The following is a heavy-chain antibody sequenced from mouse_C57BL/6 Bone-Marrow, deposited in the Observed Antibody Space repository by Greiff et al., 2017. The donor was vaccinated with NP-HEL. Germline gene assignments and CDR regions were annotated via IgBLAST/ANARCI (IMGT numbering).Heavy chain of an antibody. CDR1: GYTFTSYG. Sequence: QVQLQQSGAELARPGASVKLSCKASGYTFTSYGISWVKQRTGQGLEWIGEIYPRSGNTYYNEKFKGQATLTADKASSTAYMELRSLTSEDSAVYFCARGGYYAMDDWGQGTSVTVSS. V-gene: IGHV1-81*01. J-gene: IGHJ4*01. CDR2: IYPRSGNT. CDR3: ARGGYYAMDD.